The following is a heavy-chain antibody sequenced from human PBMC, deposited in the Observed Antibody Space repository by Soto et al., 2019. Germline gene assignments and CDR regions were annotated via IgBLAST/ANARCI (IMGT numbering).Heavy chain of an antibody. J-gene: IGHJ3*02. D-gene: IGHD2-15*01. CDR3: ARDREDIVVVVAATFLGAFDI. Sequence: ASVKVSCKASGYTFTSYYMHWVRQAPGQGLEWMGIINPSGGSTSYAQKFQGRVTMTRDTSTSTVYMELSSLRSEDTAVYYFARDREDIVVVVAATFLGAFDIWGQGTMVTVSS. CDR2: INPSGGST. CDR1: GYTFTSYY. V-gene: IGHV1-46*03.